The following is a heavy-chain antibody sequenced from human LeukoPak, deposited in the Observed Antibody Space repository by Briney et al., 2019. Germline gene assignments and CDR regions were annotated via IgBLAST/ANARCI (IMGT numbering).Heavy chain of an antibody. V-gene: IGHV3-30*18. CDR3: AKISSGWYGDY. CDR1: GFTFSSYG. CDR2: ISYDGSNK. J-gene: IGHJ4*02. Sequence: GRSLRLPCAASGFTFSSYGMHWVRQAPGKGGGGVAVISYDGSNKYYADSVKGRFTISRDNSKNTLYLQMNSLRAEDTAVYYCAKISSGWYGDYWGQGTLVTVSS. D-gene: IGHD6-19*01.